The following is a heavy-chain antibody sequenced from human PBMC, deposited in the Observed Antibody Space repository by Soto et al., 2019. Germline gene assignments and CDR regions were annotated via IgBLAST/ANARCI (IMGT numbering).Heavy chain of an antibody. CDR1: GYTFTSYG. J-gene: IGHJ5*02. CDR3: ARSAMEADWFDP. CDR2: ISAYNGNT. D-gene: IGHD2-8*01. Sequence: QVQLVQSGAEVKKPGASVKVSCKASGYTFTSYGISWVRQAPGQGLEWMGWISAYNGNTNYAQTLQARVTMTTDTSPSTAYMELRILRSDDTSVYYCARSAMEADWFDPWGQGTLVTVSS. V-gene: IGHV1-18*01.